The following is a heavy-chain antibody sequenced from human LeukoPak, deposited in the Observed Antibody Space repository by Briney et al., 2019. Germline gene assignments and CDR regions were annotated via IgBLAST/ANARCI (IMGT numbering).Heavy chain of an antibody. J-gene: IGHJ6*03. V-gene: IGHV1-2*02. CDR3: ARDRNGVYYYYYMDV. CDR2: INPNSGGT. CDR1: GYTFTGYY. D-gene: IGHD2-8*01. Sequence: ASVKVSCKASGYTFTGYYMQWVRQAPGQGLEWMGWINPNSGGTNYAQKFQGRVTMTRDTSISTAYMELSRLRSDDTAVYYCARDRNGVYYYYYMDVWGKGTTVTISS.